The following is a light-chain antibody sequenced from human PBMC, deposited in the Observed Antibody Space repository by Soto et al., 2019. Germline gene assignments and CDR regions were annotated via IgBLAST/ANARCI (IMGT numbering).Light chain of an antibody. V-gene: IGKV3-20*01. CDR1: QSVSSSY. CDR3: QQYGSSAPVT. CDR2: GAS. Sequence: EIVLTQSPGTLSLSPGERATLSCRASQSVSSSYLAWYQQKPGQAPRLLIYGASSRATGIPHRLSGSGSGTDFTLTISRLEPEDFAVYYCQQYGSSAPVTFGGGTKVEIK. J-gene: IGKJ4*01.